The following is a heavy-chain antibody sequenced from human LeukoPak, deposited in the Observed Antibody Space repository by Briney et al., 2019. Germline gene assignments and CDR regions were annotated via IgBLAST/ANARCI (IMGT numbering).Heavy chain of an antibody. Sequence: ASVKVSCRTSGYTFSNYYMHWVRHAPGQGPEWMGWINPKSGGTDYAQRFQGRVTMTRDTSISTAYMELSGLRSDDTAVYYCARDGVYSTNFDAFDIWGQGTMVTVSS. D-gene: IGHD6-13*01. J-gene: IGHJ3*02. CDR2: INPKSGGT. CDR1: GYTFSNYY. V-gene: IGHV1-2*02. CDR3: ARDGVYSTNFDAFDI.